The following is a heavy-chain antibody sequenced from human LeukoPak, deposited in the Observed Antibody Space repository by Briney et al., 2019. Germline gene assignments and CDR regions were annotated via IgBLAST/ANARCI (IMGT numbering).Heavy chain of an antibody. V-gene: IGHV1-18*01. D-gene: IGHD1-20*01. CDR1: GYTFTSYG. J-gene: IGHJ4*02. CDR3: ARDQFYNSNDEGFDY. Sequence: GASVKVSCKASGYTFTSYGISWVRQAPGQGLEWMGWISAYNGNTNYAQKLQGRVTMTTDTSTSTAYMELRSLRSDDTAVYYCARDQFYNSNDEGFDYWGQGTLVTVSS. CDR2: ISAYNGNT.